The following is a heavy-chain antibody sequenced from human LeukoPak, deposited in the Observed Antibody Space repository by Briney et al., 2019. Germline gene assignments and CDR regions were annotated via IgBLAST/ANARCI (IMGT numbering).Heavy chain of an antibody. CDR3: AKYVSAKGPPYALDV. V-gene: IGHV3-23*01. CDR2: ISASGGST. Sequence: GGSLRLSCAASEFTFSSYAMQWVRQAPGKGLEWVSGISASGGSTWYADSVKGRFTVSRDNSKNTLYLQMNSLRAEDTAVYYCAKYVSAKGPPYALDVWGQGTTVTVSS. D-gene: IGHD2/OR15-2a*01. CDR1: EFTFSSYA. J-gene: IGHJ6*02.